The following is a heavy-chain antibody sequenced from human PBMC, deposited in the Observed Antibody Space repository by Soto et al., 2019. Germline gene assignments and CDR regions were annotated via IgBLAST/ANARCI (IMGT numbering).Heavy chain of an antibody. V-gene: IGHV1-69*01. CDR1: GGTFSSYA. CDR2: IIPIFGTA. Sequence: QVQLVQSGAEVKKPGSSVKVSCKSSGGTFSSYAIRWVRQAPGQGLEWMGGIIPIFGTANYAQKFQGRVTITADESTSTAYMELSSLRSEDTAVYYCARDNMGATKGVYYFDYWGQGTLVTVSS. J-gene: IGHJ4*02. CDR3: ARDNMGATKGVYYFDY. D-gene: IGHD1-26*01.